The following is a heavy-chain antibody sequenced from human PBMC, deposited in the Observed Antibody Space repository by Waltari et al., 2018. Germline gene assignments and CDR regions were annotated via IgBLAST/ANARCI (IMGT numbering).Heavy chain of an antibody. D-gene: IGHD1-26*01. V-gene: IGHV3-15*01. CDR3: SAQGGSSDY. Sequence: EVQLVESGGGLVKPGGSLRLSCAASGFTFSNAWMIWVRQAPGKGREVVCRIKSKTEGGTTDYAAPVKGRFTISRDDSKNTMYLQMSSLKTEDTAVYYCSAQGGSSDYWGQGTLVTVSS. CDR1: GFTFSNAW. J-gene: IGHJ4*02. CDR2: IKSKTEGGTT.